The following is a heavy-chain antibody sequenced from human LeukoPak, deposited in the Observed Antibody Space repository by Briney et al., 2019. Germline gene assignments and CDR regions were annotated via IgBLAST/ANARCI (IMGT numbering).Heavy chain of an antibody. J-gene: IGHJ6*02. CDR1: GGSVSSGSYY. CDR3: AREKEIAATPYYYYGMDV. V-gene: IGHV4-61*01. Sequence: SGTLSLTCTVSGGSVSSGSYYWSWIRQPPGKGLEWIGYIYYSGSTNYNPSLKSRVTISVDTSKNQFSLKLSSVTAADTAVYYCAREKEIAATPYYYYGMDVWGQGTTVTVSS. CDR2: IYYSGST. D-gene: IGHD6-13*01.